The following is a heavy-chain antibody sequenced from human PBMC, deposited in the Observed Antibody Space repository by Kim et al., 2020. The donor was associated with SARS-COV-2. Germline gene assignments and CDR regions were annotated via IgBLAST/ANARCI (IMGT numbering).Heavy chain of an antibody. V-gene: IGHV3-11*01. J-gene: IGHJ4*02. CDR2: SNGSAI. Sequence: SNGSAIKYADSVNGRFTISRDRAKKSLSLQMNSLTPEDTAVYYCVREPANWGQGTLVTVSS. CDR3: VREPAN.